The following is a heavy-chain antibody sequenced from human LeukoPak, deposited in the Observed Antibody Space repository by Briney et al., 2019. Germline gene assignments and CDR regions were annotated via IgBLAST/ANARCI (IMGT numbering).Heavy chain of an antibody. Sequence: GGSLRLSCAASGFTFNNYAMSWVRQAPGKGLEWVSTISISSATTYYADSVKGRFTISRDNSKKTLYLQMNSLRAEDTAVYYCAEASDTVTSRNYFDYWGQGTLVTVSS. CDR3: AEASDTVTSRNYFDY. V-gene: IGHV3-23*01. D-gene: IGHD4-17*01. CDR2: ISISSATT. CDR1: GFTFNNYA. J-gene: IGHJ4*02.